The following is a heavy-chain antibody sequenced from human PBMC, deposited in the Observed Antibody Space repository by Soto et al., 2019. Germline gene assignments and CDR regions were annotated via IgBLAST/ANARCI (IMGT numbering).Heavy chain of an antibody. J-gene: IGHJ6*02. CDR1: GYTFTSYA. D-gene: IGHD4-17*01. Sequence: QVQLVQSGAEVKKPGASVKVSCKASGYTFTSYAMHWGRQAPGQRLEWMGWINAGNGNRKYSQKFQGRVTITRDTSARLAYMALSSLRSEDTAVYYCASDTAPSDVWGQGTTVTVSS. V-gene: IGHV1-3*01. CDR2: INAGNGNR. CDR3: ASDTAPSDV.